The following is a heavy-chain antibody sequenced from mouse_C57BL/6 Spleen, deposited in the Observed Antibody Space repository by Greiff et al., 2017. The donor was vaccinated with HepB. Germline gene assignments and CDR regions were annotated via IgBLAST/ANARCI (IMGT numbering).Heavy chain of an antibody. D-gene: IGHD1-1*01. CDR1: GFTFSDYG. J-gene: IGHJ3*01. CDR3: ARHGSSLAWFAY. CDR2: ISSGSSTI. V-gene: IGHV5-17*01. Sequence: EVQLVESGGGLVKPGGSLKLSCAASGFTFSDYGMHWVRQAPEKGLEWVAYISSGSSTIYYADTVKGRFTISRDNAKNTLFLHMTSLRSEDTAMYYCARHGSSLAWFAYWGQGTLVTVSA.